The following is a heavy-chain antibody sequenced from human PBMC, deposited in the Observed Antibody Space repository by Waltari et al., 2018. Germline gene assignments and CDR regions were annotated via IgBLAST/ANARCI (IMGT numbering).Heavy chain of an antibody. V-gene: IGHV4-39*07. Sequence: QLQLQESGPGLVKPSETLSLTCTVSGGSISSSSYYWGGIRQPPGKGLEWIGSIYYSGSTYYNPSLKSRVTISVDTSKNQFSLKLSSVTAADTAVYYCARDGGSSGWSRYYGMDVWGQGTTVTVSS. CDR1: GGSISSSSYY. CDR2: IYYSGST. D-gene: IGHD6-19*01. J-gene: IGHJ6*02. CDR3: ARDGGSSGWSRYYGMDV.